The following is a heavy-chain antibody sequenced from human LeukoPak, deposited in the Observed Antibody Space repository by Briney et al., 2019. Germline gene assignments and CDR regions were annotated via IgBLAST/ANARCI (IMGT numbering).Heavy chain of an antibody. CDR2: IYARGNT. Sequence: SETLSLTCTVSGGSISGNYYWSWIRQPAGKGLEWIGRIYARGNTNYNPSLKSRVTISVDTSKNQFSLQLSSVTAADTAVYYCARRKYSYALHDYWGQGTLVTVSS. V-gene: IGHV4-61*02. CDR3: ARRKYSYALHDY. D-gene: IGHD5-18*01. CDR1: GGSISGNYY. J-gene: IGHJ4*02.